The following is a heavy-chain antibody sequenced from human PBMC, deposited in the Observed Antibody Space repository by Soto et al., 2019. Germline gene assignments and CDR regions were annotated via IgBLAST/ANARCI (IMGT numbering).Heavy chain of an antibody. CDR2: IRKKTNGYTT. CDR1: GFTFSYHY. CDR3: GXVAVVTVAGRDYYSMDV. J-gene: IGHJ6*02. D-gene: IGHD2-21*02. Sequence: PGGSLRLSCVGSGFTFSYHYMGWGRQAPGKGLEWAGRIRKKTNGYTTEYAASVKGRFTISRDDSKNSVFLQMNSLKTEDTAVYYCGXVAVVTVAGRDYYSMDVWGQGTTVTVSS. V-gene: IGHV3-72*01.